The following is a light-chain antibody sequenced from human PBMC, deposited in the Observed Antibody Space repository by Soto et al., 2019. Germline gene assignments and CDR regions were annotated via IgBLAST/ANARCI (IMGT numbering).Light chain of an antibody. Sequence: DIQMTQSPSSLSASVGDRVTISCRASQSISYFLNWYQQKPGKAPKLLIYGASSLQSGVPSRFSGSGFGTDFTLTISSLQPEDFATYYCQQSYSTLPLTFGGGTKVDI. CDR2: GAS. J-gene: IGKJ4*01. V-gene: IGKV1-39*01. CDR1: QSISYF. CDR3: QQSYSTLPLT.